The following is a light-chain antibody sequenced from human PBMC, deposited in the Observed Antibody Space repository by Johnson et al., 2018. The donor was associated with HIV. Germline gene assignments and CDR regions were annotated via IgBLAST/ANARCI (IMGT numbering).Light chain of an antibody. CDR1: TSNIGNNY. CDR2: END. J-gene: IGLJ1*01. V-gene: IGLV1-51*02. CDR3: GTWDNSLSAV. Sequence: QSVLTQPPSVSAAPGQKVTISCSGSTSNIGNNYVSWYQQLPGTAPRLLIYENDKRPSGIPDRFSGSKSGTSATLGITGLQTGDAADYYCGTWDNSLSAVFGTGTKVTVL.